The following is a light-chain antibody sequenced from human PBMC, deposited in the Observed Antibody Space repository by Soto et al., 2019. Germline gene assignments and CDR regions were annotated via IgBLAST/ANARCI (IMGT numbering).Light chain of an antibody. V-gene: IGLV2-23*02. Sequence: TSSDVGSYNLVSWYQQHPGKAPKLMIYEVSKRPSGVSNRFSGSKSGNTASLTISGLQAEDEADYYCCSYAGSSTFDVVFGGGTQLTVL. CDR2: EVS. CDR1: SSDVGSYNL. J-gene: IGLJ2*01. CDR3: CSYAGSSTFDVV.